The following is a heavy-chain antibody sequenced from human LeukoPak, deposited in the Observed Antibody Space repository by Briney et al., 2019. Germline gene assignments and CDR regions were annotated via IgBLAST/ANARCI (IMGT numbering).Heavy chain of an antibody. D-gene: IGHD4-17*01. Sequence: SVKVSCKASGGTFISYAISWVRQAPGQGLEWMGGSIPIFGTANYAQKFQGSVTITADESTSTAYMELSSLRTADTAVYYCARVLPSDVTVTTHWGQGTLVTVSP. CDR3: ARVLPSDVTVTTH. CDR1: GGTFISYA. J-gene: IGHJ4*02. V-gene: IGHV1-69*13. CDR2: SIPIFGTA.